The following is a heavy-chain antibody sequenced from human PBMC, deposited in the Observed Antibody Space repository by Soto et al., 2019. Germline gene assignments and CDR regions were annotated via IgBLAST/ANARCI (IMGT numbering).Heavy chain of an antibody. CDR3: ARTGYFQDIVVVPAASFDAFDI. CDR1: GGSISSSSYY. J-gene: IGHJ3*02. D-gene: IGHD2-2*01. V-gene: IGHV4-39*01. CDR2: IYYSGST. Sequence: SETLSLTCTVSGGSISSSSYYWGWIRQPPGKGLEWIGSIYYSGSTYYNPSLKSRVTISVDTSKNQFSLKLSSVTAADTAVYYCARTGYFQDIVVVPAASFDAFDIWGQGTMVTVSS.